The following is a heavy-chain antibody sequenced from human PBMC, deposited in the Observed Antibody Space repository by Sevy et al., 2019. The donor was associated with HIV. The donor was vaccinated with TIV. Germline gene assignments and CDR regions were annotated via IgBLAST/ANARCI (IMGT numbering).Heavy chain of an antibody. Sequence: SETLSLTCTVSGGSISSGGYYWSWTRQHPGKGLEWIGYIYYSGSTYYNPSLKSRVTISVDTSKNQFSLKLSSVTAADTAVYYCARESKHIVVVTAIKAGDDAFDIWGQGTMVTVSS. CDR1: GGSISSGGYY. CDR2: IYYSGST. CDR3: ARESKHIVVVTAIKAGDDAFDI. J-gene: IGHJ3*02. V-gene: IGHV4-31*03. D-gene: IGHD2-21*02.